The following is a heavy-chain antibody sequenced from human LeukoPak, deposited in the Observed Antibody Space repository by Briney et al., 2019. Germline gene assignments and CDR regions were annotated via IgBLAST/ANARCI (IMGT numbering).Heavy chain of an antibody. J-gene: IGHJ4*02. CDR3: ARYGAVAGTAGES. CDR2: IYSGGRT. D-gene: IGHD6-19*01. V-gene: IGHV3-53*01. CDR1: GFTVSSNY. Sequence: PGGSLRLSCAASGFTVSSNYMSWVRQAPGKRVEWVSVIYSGGRTYYTDSVKGRFTISRDNSKNTLYLQMNSLRAEDTAVYYCARYGAVAGTAGESWGQGTLVTVSS.